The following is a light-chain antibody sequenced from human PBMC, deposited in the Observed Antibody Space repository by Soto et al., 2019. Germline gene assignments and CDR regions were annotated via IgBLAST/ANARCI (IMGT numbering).Light chain of an antibody. CDR1: QSVATH. Sequence: EIVMTQSPATLSVSPGERSTLSCRASQSVATHLAWYPQRPGQAPRIIIYGASKREIGLPARFVCSGAGTECTRTITSLQSEDVSVYCCPQYNNWPQTFGQGTKVDIK. CDR2: GAS. J-gene: IGKJ1*01. CDR3: PQYNNWPQT. V-gene: IGKV3-15*01.